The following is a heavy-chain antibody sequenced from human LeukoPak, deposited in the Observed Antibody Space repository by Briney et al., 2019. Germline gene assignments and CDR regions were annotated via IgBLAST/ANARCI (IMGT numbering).Heavy chain of an antibody. CDR1: GFTFTEHW. CDR3: ARDLALYYYDSSGYDY. Sequence: GGSLRLSCTASGFTFTEHWMSWVRQAPGKGLEWVAVISYDGSNKYYADSVKGRFTISRDNSKNTLYLQMNSLRAEDTAVYYCARDLALYYYDSSGYDYWGQGTLVTVSS. CDR2: ISYDGSNK. V-gene: IGHV3-30*03. D-gene: IGHD3-22*01. J-gene: IGHJ4*02.